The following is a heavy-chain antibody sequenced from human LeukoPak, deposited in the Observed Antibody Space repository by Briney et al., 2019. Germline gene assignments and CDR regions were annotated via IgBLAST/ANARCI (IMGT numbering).Heavy chain of an antibody. CDR3: AKRTYGTTGPAFDY. CDR2: ISSSGGGT. D-gene: IGHD1-1*01. Sequence: PGGSLRLSCAASGFTFSSYEMNWVRQAPGKGLEWVSSISSSGGGTYYANSVKGRFTISRDNSKNTLYLQVNSLRAEDTAVYYCAKRTYGTTGPAFDYWGQGTLATVSS. V-gene: IGHV3-23*01. CDR1: GFTFSSYE. J-gene: IGHJ4*02.